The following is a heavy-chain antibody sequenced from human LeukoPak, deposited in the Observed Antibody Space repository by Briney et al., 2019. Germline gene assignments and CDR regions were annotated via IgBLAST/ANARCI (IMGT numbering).Heavy chain of an antibody. D-gene: IGHD6-19*01. CDR3: ARAPSSGWYYDY. Sequence: ASVKVSCKASGYTFTSYAMHWVRQAPGQRLEWMGWINAGNGNTKYSQKFQGRVTITRDTSASTAYMELSSLTSEDTAVYYCARAPSSGWYYDYWGQGTLVTVSS. CDR2: INAGNGNT. J-gene: IGHJ4*02. CDR1: GYTFTSYA. V-gene: IGHV1-3*01.